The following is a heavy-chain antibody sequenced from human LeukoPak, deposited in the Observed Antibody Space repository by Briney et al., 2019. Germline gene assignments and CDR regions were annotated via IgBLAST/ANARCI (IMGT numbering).Heavy chain of an antibody. D-gene: IGHD3-10*01. CDR2: IKTKAESDAT. CDR1: GFSFSAFD. J-gene: IGHJ4*02. CDR3: ARDGPAQMVDFDY. Sequence: QAGGSLKLSCAAAGFSFSAFDIHWVRQAPGKGLEWVARIKTKAESDATAYAASVKGRFTVSRDDSRNTAYLQMNNLKSEDTAVYYCARDGPAQMVDFDYWGQGTLVTVSS. V-gene: IGHV3-73*01.